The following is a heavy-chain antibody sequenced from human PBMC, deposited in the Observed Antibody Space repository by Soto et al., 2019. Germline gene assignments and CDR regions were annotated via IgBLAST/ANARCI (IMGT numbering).Heavy chain of an antibody. CDR3: ARAGAEDILTGYYIGFWFDP. Sequence: SETLSLTCTVSGGSISSGGYYWSWIRQHPEKGLEWIGYIYYSGSTYYNPSLKSRVTISVDTSKNQFSLKLSSVTAADTAVYYCARAGAEDILTGYYIGFWFDPWGQGTLVTVSS. CDR2: IYYSGST. V-gene: IGHV4-31*03. D-gene: IGHD3-9*01. J-gene: IGHJ5*02. CDR1: GGSISSGGYY.